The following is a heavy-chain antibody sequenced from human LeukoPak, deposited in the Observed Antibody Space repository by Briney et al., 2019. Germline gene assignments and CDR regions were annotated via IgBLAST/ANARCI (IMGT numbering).Heavy chain of an antibody. CDR2: IYYRGNT. V-gene: IGHV4-39*01. Sequence: SETLSLTCTVSGGSISSSSFYWGWFRQPPGKGLEWIGTIYYRGNTYYNPSLKSRVTISLDTSKNQFSLQLSSVTAAETAVYYCASRYYDSGRFYDYWGQGTLVVVSS. J-gene: IGHJ4*02. CDR1: GGSISSSSFY. CDR3: ASRYYDSGRFYDY. D-gene: IGHD3-10*01.